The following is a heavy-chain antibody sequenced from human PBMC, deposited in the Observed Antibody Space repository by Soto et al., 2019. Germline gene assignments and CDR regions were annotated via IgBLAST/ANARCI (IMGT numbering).Heavy chain of an antibody. CDR2: IYSSGST. J-gene: IGHJ4*02. CDR1: GDSISGTSFY. V-gene: IGHV4-39*01. D-gene: IGHD2-21*01. Sequence: ETLSLTCTVSGDSISGTSFYWGWIRQSSGKGLEWIASIYSSGSTFYNLSLKSRLSLSVDTSKNQFSLRLQSVTAADTAVYYCVRHRSSREIPFDNWGQGTLVTVSS. CDR3: VRHRSSREIPFDN.